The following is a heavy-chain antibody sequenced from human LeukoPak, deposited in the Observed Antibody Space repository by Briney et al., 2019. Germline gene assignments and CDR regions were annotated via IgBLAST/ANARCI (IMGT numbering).Heavy chain of an antibody. V-gene: IGHV1-46*01. CDR2: TNPSDGST. D-gene: IGHD3-22*01. J-gene: IGHJ4*02. CDR3: ARGRSDSSGYFFFDY. Sequence: ASVKVSCKASGYTFTSYYMSWVRQVPGQGLEWMALTNPSDGSTTYAQKFQGRVTMTRDTFTSTVYMELSSLRSEDTAVYYCARGRSDSSGYFFFDYWGQGTLVTVSS. CDR1: GYTFTSYY.